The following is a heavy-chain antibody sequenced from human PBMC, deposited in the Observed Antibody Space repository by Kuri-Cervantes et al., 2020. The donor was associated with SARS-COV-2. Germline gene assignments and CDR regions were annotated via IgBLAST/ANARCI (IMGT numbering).Heavy chain of an antibody. J-gene: IGHJ5*01. CDR3: TTDPRRMFGWFDS. Sequence: GGSLTLSCAASGFTFSNAWMTWVRQAPGKGLEWVGRIKSKTDGGTVEYAAPVKGRFTISRDDSRNTVYPQMNSLKPEDTALYYCTTDPRRMFGWFDSCGQGTLVTVSS. CDR1: GFTFSNAW. D-gene: IGHD3-3*01. CDR2: IKSKTDGGTV. V-gene: IGHV3-15*01.